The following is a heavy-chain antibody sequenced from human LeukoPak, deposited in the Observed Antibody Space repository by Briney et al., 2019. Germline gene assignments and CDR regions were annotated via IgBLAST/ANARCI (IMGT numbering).Heavy chain of an antibody. CDR2: IYDSGST. CDR1: GGSISSYY. V-gene: IGHV4-59*01. D-gene: IGHD1-1*01. Sequence: PSETLSLICTVSGGSISSYYWSWIRQPPGKGLEWIGYIYDSGSTNYNPSLKSRVTISVDTSKNQFSLKLSSVTAADTAVYYCARVGGHVRLERRERWAFDIWGQGTMVTVSS. J-gene: IGHJ3*02. CDR3: ARVGGHVRLERRERWAFDI.